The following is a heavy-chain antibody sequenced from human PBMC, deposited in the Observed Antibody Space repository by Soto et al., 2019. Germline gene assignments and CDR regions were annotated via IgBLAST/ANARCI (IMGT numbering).Heavy chain of an antibody. V-gene: IGHV1-46*03. CDR1: GYTFTSYY. J-gene: IGHJ6*03. CDR2: INPSGGST. Sequence: SVKVSCKASGYTFTSYYMHWVRQAPGQGLEWMGIINPSGGSTSYAQKFQGRVTMTRDTSTSTVYMELSSLRSEDTAVYYCARGVVGAAAAEDYYYYMDVWGKGTTVTVSS. CDR3: ARGVVGAAAAEDYYYYMDV. D-gene: IGHD6-13*01.